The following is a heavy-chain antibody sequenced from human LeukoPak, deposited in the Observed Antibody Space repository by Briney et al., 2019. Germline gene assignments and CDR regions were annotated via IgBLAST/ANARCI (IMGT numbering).Heavy chain of an antibody. CDR2: IWYDGSNK. CDR1: GGTFSSYG. J-gene: IGHJ4*02. Sequence: SCKAPGGTFSSYGMHWVRQAPGKGLEWVAVIWYDGSNKYYADSVKGRFTISRDNSKNTLYLQMNSLRAEDTAVYYCASEVFHSQIDYWGQGTLVTVSS. CDR3: ASEVFHSQIDY. V-gene: IGHV3-33*01. D-gene: IGHD2-15*01.